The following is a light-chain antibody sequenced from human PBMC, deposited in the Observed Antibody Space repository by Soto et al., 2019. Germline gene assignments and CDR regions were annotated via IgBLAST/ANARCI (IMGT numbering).Light chain of an antibody. Sequence: DIQMTQSPSSLSASIGDRVTIICRASXGXXXYLAWFQQKPGKAPKSLIYGATYLQSGVPSRFSGXEFGTXFXLTXSXXXXXXXAXXXXXXXXRYPPSFGGGTKVEIK. V-gene: IGKV1-16*01. CDR1: XGXXXY. CDR3: XXXXRYPPS. CDR2: GAT. J-gene: IGKJ4*01.